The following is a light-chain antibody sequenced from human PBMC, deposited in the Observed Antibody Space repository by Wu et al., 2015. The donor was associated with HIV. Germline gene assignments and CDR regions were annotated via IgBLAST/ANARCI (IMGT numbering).Light chain of an antibody. CDR2: DTS. Sequence: DIVLTQSPATLSLSPGERATLTCRASQNVNNYLAWYQQKPGQAPRLLIYDTSNRAKGIPARFTGSGSGTDFTLTISSLEPEDFVVYYCQQRRTWPLTFGQGTRLEIK. CDR3: QQRRTWPLT. CDR1: QNVNNY. J-gene: IGKJ5*01. V-gene: IGKV3-11*01.